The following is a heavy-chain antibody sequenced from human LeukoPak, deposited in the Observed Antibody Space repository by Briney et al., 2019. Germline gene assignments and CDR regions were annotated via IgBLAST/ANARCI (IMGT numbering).Heavy chain of an antibody. CDR3: AGAYCGGDCYSGRAFDI. CDR2: ISSSGST. V-gene: IGHV4-61*02. Sequence: SQTLSLTCTVSGDSISSGDYYWSWIRQPAGKGLEWIGRISSSGSTNYNPSLKSRVTISIEKSKNQFSLKLSSVTAADTAVYYCAGAYCGGDCYSGRAFDIWGQGTMVTVSS. CDR1: GDSISSGDYY. J-gene: IGHJ3*02. D-gene: IGHD2-21*02.